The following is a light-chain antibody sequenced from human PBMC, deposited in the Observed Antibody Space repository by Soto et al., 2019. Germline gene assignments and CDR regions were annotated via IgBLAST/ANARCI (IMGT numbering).Light chain of an antibody. J-gene: IGLJ1*01. Sequence: QSVLTQPPSASGTPGQRVTISCSGSSSNIGSNYVYWYQQLPGTAPKLLIYRNNQRPSGVPDRFSGSKSGTSASLAISGLRSEGEADYYCAAWDDSLSVNYVFGTGTKVTVL. CDR1: SSNIGSNY. CDR2: RNN. CDR3: AAWDDSLSVNYV. V-gene: IGLV1-47*01.